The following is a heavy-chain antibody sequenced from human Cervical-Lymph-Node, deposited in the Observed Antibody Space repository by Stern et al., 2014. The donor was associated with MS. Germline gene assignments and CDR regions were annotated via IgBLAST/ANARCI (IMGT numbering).Heavy chain of an antibody. J-gene: IGHJ2*01. CDR3: AREWDYYYFDL. CDR1: GGSLSRGGYL. V-gene: IGHV4-31*03. CDR2: IHDSGTT. D-gene: IGHD1-26*01. Sequence: QVQLQESGPGLVKPSQTLSLTCNVSGGSLSRGGYLWTWIRQHPGKGLEWIGFIHDSGTTDYNPSLKSRVTLSVDTSKNQFSLRLSSVTAADTAVYYCAREWDYYYFDLWGRGTLVTVSS.